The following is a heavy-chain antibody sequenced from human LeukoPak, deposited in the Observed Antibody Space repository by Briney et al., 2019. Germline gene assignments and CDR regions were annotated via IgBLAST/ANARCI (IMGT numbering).Heavy chain of an antibody. CDR3: AKSSGYSYGSGYSFDY. V-gene: IGHV3-23*01. D-gene: IGHD5-18*01. J-gene: IGHJ4*02. Sequence: PGGSLRPSCAASGFTFSSYAMSWVRQAPGKGLEWVSAISGSGGTTYYADSVKGRFTISRDNSKNTLYLQMNSLRAEDTAVYYCAKSSGYSYGSGYSFDYWGQGTLVTVSS. CDR2: ISGSGGTT. CDR1: GFTFSSYA.